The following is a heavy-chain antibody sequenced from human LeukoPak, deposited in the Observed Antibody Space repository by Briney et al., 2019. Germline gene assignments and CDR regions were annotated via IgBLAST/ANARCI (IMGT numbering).Heavy chain of an antibody. CDR2: IYHSGST. D-gene: IGHD3-3*01. J-gene: IGHJ5*02. Sequence: SETLSLTCTVSGYSISSGYYWGWIRQPPGKGLEWIGSIYHSGSTYYNPSLKSRVTISVDTSKNQFSLKLSSVTAADTAVYYCAREVGFLNNWFDPWGQGTLVTVSS. CDR1: GYSISSGYY. V-gene: IGHV4-38-2*02. CDR3: AREVGFLNNWFDP.